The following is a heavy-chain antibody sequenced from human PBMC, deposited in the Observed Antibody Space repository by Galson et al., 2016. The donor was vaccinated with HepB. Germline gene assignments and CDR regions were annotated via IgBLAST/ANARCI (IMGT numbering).Heavy chain of an antibody. CDR1: GFTVSDNY. D-gene: IGHD3-10*01. J-gene: IGHJ4*02. CDR2: IYSGGYT. Sequence: SLRLSCAASGFTVSDNYMNWVRQAPGKGLEWVSVIYSGGYTVYADSVRGRFTISRGTSKNTLYLEMNSLRAEDTAVYYCARDSAMVRGGDTSEYVHYWGQGTLVTVSS. CDR3: ARDSAMVRGGDTSEYVHY. V-gene: IGHV3-53*01.